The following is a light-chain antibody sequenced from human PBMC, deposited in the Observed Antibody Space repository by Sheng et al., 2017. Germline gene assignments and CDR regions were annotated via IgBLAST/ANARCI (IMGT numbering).Light chain of an antibody. CDR2: DAS. CDR3: QQFDSVPYS. V-gene: IGKV1-33*01. Sequence: DIQMTQSPTSLSASVGDRVTITCRASEDISGFLNWYQHRPGRSPKLLIYDASTLQTGVSSRFSASASETEFTLIISGLQPEDSATYYCQQFDSVPYSFGPGTTLEIK. CDR1: EDISGF. J-gene: IGKJ2*03.